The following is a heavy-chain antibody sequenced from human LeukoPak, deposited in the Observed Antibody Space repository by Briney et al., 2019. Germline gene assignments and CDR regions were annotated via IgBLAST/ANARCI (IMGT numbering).Heavy chain of an antibody. V-gene: IGHV3-23*01. Sequence: GGSLRLSCAASGFTFSSYAMSWVRQAPGKGLEWVSGISGSGGRTYYADSVKGRFTISRDNSKNTLYLQMNSLRAEDTAVYYCAKAYYYDSSGFEDYWGQGTLVTVSS. J-gene: IGHJ4*02. CDR1: GFTFSSYA. D-gene: IGHD3-22*01. CDR2: ISGSGGRT. CDR3: AKAYYYDSSGFEDY.